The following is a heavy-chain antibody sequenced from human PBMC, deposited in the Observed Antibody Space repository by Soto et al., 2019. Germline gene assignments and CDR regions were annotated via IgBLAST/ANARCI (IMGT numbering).Heavy chain of an antibody. D-gene: IGHD1-26*01. CDR1: GYTLPNFG. J-gene: IGHJ4*01. CDR3: ARENSGSYHRHFDY. CDR2: IGAYNANT. V-gene: IGHV1-18*01. Sequence: GASVKVSCKASGYTLPNFGLSWVRQAPGQGLEWMGCIGAYNANTNYAQKFQGRVTMTTDTSTSTAFMELRGLRSDDTAVYYCARENSGSYHRHFDYWGQGTLVTVSS.